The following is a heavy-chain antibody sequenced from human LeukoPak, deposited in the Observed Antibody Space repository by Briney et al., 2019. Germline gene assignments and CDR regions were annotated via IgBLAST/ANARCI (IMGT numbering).Heavy chain of an antibody. Sequence: AGSLRLSCAASGFTFSSYSMNCVRQSPGEGLGWVLSISSSSSYIYYADSVKVRFTISRYNAKNSLYLQITSMRAEDTAVYYCARDDLVYYYGSGSYLDYWGPGTLVTVSS. CDR3: ARDDLVYYYGSGSYLDY. CDR1: GFTFSSYS. CDR2: ISSSSSYI. J-gene: IGHJ4*02. V-gene: IGHV3-21*01. D-gene: IGHD3-10*01.